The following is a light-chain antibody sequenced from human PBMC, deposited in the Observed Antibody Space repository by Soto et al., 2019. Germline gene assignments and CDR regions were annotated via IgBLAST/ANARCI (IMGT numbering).Light chain of an antibody. CDR2: GAS. CDR3: QQYGSSIA. J-gene: IGKJ5*01. V-gene: IGKV3-20*01. Sequence: VLTQSPYHMSLSPGVSATLSYRAGQSVSSTFLNWYQQKPGQAPRLLIYGASSRATGIPDRFSGSGSGTDFTLTINRLEPEDFAVYYCQQYGSSIAFGQGARLEIK. CDR1: QSVSSTF.